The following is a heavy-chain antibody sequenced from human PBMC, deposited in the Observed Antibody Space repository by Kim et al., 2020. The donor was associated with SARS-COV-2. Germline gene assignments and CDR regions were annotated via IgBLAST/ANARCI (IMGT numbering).Heavy chain of an antibody. CDR1: GFIFSNYW. Sequence: GGSLRLSCAASGFIFSNYWMNWVRQAPGKGLEWVANVKHDGSEKYYVDSVKGRFTISRDNVKNSLYLQMNSLRAEDTAVYYCARDNSRRGPPDYGSGGLGYWGQGALVTVSS. CDR2: VKHDGSEK. CDR3: ARDNSRRGPPDYGSGGLGY. V-gene: IGHV3-7*01. J-gene: IGHJ4*02. D-gene: IGHD3-10*01.